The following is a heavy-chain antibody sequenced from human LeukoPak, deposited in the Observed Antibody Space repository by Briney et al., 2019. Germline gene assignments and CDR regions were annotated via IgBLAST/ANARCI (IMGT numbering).Heavy chain of an antibody. D-gene: IGHD6-6*01. CDR1: VYTFTGYY. J-gene: IGHJ4*02. CDR2: INPNRGGT. Sequence: ASVKVSCKACVYTFTGYYMHCVRQVPGQGLEWMGWINPNRGGTNYAQKFQGRVTMTRDTSISTAYMELSRLRSDDTAVYYCARGIAARRFDYWGQGTLVTVSS. V-gene: IGHV1-2*02. CDR3: ARGIAARRFDY.